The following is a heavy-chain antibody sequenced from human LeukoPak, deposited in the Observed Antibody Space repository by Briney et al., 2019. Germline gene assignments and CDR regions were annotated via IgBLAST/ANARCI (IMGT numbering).Heavy chain of an antibody. D-gene: IGHD5-12*01. V-gene: IGHV3-7*03. CDR1: GFMFSSNW. J-gene: IGHJ4*02. CDR2: IKQDGSEK. CDR3: ARDGMATINS. Sequence: PGGSLRLSCAASGFMFSSNWMSWVRLAPGKGLEWVANIKQDGSEKYYVDSVKGRFTISRDNAKNSLYLQMNSLRAEDTAVYYCARDGMATINSWGQGTVVTVSS.